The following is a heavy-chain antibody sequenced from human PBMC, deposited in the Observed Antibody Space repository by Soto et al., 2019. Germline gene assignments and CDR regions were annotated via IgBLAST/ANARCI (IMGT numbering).Heavy chain of an antibody. V-gene: IGHV4-34*01. D-gene: IGHD3-9*01. CDR1: GGSFSGYY. CDR3: GRLEGLATISYYFDY. Sequence: SETLSLTCAVYGGSFSGYYWSWIRQPPGKGLEWIGDVYYSGSTNYNPSLESRVTISVDKSKNQFSLKLMSLSAADTAVYYCGRLEGLATISYYFDYWGQGALVTVSS. CDR2: VYYSGST. J-gene: IGHJ4*02.